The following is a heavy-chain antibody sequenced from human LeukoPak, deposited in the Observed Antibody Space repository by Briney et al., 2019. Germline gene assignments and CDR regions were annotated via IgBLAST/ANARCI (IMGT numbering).Heavy chain of an antibody. J-gene: IGHJ6*02. CDR1: GGSFSGYY. Sequence: PSETLSLTCAVYGGSFSGYYWGWIRQPPGKGLEWIGEINHSGSTNYNPSLKSRVTISVDTSKNQFSLKLSSVTAADTAVYYCAGGVYYGSGSYPYYYYYGMDVWGQGTTVTVSS. CDR2: INHSGST. D-gene: IGHD3-10*01. V-gene: IGHV4-34*01. CDR3: AGGVYYGSGSYPYYYYYGMDV.